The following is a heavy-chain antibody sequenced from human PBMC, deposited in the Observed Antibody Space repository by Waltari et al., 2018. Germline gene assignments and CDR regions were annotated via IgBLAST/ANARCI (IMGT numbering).Heavy chain of an antibody. J-gene: IGHJ4*02. CDR3: ARDRGRGLYLDS. CDR1: GDSVTNNYW. V-gene: IGHV4-4*02. CDR2: DHGSGKT. Sequence: QLQLQESGPGLVKPSGTLSLTCGVSGDSVTNNYWWSWVRQTPGKGLEWIGQDHGSGKTNCNPAFAGRIPVSLDTSSNQVSLRVTSATAADTAIYYCARDRGRGLYLDSWGPGTLVTVSP. D-gene: IGHD2-15*01.